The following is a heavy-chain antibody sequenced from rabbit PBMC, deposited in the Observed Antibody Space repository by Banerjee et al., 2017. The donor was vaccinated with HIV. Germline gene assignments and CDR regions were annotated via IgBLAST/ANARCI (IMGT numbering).Heavy chain of an antibody. D-gene: IGHD6-1*01. V-gene: IGHV1S40*01. Sequence: QSLEESGGDLVKPGASLTLTCTASGFSFSSGYYMCWVRQAPGKGLELIACIYTSSGSTWYASWAKGRFTISKTSSTTVTLQMTSLTAADTATYFCARDLGYGGGAGYGYSMWGPGTLVT. CDR1: GFSFSSGYY. CDR3: ARDLGYGGGAGYGYSM. J-gene: IGHJ4*01. CDR2: IYTSSGST.